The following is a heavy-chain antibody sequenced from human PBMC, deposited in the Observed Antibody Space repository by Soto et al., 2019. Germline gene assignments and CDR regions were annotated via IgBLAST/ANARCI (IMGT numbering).Heavy chain of an antibody. D-gene: IGHD5-12*01. J-gene: IGHJ6*02. Sequence: GESLKICSKGSGYIFSSYWISLVRQMPGKVLEWMGSIDPSDSYTNYRPSFQGHVTNSADKAISTAYLQWSSLKASDTAMYYCARRHGYSGNYYYYGMDFWGQGXTVTVYS. V-gene: IGHV5-10-1*01. CDR2: IDPSDSYT. CDR3: ARRHGYSGNYYYYGMDF. CDR1: GYIFSSYW.